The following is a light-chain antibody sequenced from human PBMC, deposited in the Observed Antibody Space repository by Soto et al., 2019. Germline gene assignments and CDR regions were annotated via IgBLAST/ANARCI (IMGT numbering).Light chain of an antibody. J-gene: IGKJ1*01. Sequence: EIVMTQSPVTLSVSPGERATLSCRASQNVNRNLAWYQQEPGQAPRLLIYGASTRATRIPARLSGSGSGTEFTLTISSLQSEDFAVYYCQQYNNWPWTFGQGTKVDIK. CDR3: QQYNNWPWT. CDR2: GAS. CDR1: QNVNRN. V-gene: IGKV3-15*01.